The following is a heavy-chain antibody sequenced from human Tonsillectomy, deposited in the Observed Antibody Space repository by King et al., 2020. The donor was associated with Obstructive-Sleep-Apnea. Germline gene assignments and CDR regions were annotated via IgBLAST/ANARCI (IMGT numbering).Heavy chain of an antibody. CDR3: AHRAYSGTYYADY. V-gene: IGHV2-5*02. CDR2: LYCGDGQ. J-gene: IGHJ4*02. Sequence: ITLKESGPTLVKTTQTLKLTCTFAGFSLSTSGGGVGGIRPPPVTSLEWLALLYCGDGQRYSPSLKSRHTSTQDTSKNQVVLTMTNMDPVDTATYYCAHRAYSGTYYADYWGQGTLVTVSS. D-gene: IGHD1-26*01. CDR1: GFSLSTSGGG.